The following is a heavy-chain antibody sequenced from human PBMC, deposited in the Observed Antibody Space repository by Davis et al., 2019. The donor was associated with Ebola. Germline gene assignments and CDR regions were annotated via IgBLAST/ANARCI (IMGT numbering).Heavy chain of an antibody. D-gene: IGHD5-18*01. Sequence: SGPTLVKPTQTLTLTCTFSGFSLSTRGMCVSWIRQPPGKALEWLALIDWDDDKYYSTSLKTRLTISKDTSKNQVVLTMTNMDPVDTATYYCARNNHRAYSYGFLDYWGQGTLVTVSS. CDR3: ARNNHRAYSYGFLDY. CDR1: GFSLSTRGMC. CDR2: IDWDDDK. V-gene: IGHV2-70*13. J-gene: IGHJ4*02.